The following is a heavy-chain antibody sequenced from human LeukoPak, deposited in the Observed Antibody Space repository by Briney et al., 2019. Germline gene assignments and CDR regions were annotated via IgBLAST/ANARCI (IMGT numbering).Heavy chain of an antibody. CDR2: ISGSGGST. D-gene: IGHD3-3*01. CDR1: GFTFSSYA. CDR3: AKDIYFWSGYYTDY. V-gene: IGHV3-23*01. J-gene: IGHJ4*02. Sequence: PGGSLRLSCAASGFTFSSYAMSWVRQAPGKGLEWVSAISGSGGSTYYADSVKGRFTISRDNSKNTLYLQMNSLRAEDTAVYYCAKDIYFWSGYYTDYWGQGTLVTASS.